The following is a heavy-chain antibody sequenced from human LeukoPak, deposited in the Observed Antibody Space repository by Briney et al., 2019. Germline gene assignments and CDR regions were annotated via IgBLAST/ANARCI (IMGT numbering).Heavy chain of an antibody. CDR1: GFSFSSHA. J-gene: IGHJ4*02. D-gene: IGHD2-2*01. CDR2: ISGSGGYT. Sequence: GGSLRLSCAASGFSFSSHAMTWVRQAPGRGLEWVSTISGSGGYTYYADSVKGRFTISRDNSKNTLYLQMNSLRAEDTAVYYCARDEYLWVVIQLGLFDYWGQGTLVTVSS. V-gene: IGHV3-23*01. CDR3: ARDEYLWVVIQLGLFDY.